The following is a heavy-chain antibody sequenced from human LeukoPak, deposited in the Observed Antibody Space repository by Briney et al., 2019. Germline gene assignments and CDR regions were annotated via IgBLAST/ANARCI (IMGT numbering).Heavy chain of an antibody. CDR1: GGSVSGHY. CDR2: ILYSGST. Sequence: PSGTLSLTCTVSGGSVSGHYWSWIRQTPGKGLEWIGYILYSGSTRYNPSLGSRVTISVDTSKDLFSLKLTSVTAADTALYYCARHRGQYNAHDAFDIWGQGTLVAVSS. CDR3: ARHRGQYNAHDAFDI. D-gene: IGHD1-14*01. J-gene: IGHJ3*02. V-gene: IGHV4-59*08.